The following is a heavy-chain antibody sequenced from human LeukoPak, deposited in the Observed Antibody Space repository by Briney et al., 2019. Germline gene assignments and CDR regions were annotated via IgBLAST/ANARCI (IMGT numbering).Heavy chain of an antibody. CDR1: GFTFSLYW. CDR2: INPDGSQK. CDR3: ARDRTGQQLISRKEYYYMDV. D-gene: IGHD4-11*01. V-gene: IGHV3-7*01. J-gene: IGHJ6*03. Sequence: GGSLRLSCAASGFTFSLYWMTWVRHSPGKGLEWVADINPDGSQKYSVDSVKGRFTISRDNAKNSLFLQMNSLRAEDTAVYYCARDRTGQQLISRKEYYYMDVWGKGTTVTISS.